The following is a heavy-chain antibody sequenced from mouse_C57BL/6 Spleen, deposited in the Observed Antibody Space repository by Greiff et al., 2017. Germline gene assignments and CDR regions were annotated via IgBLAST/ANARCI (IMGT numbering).Heavy chain of an antibody. CDR2: IYPGDGDT. J-gene: IGHJ1*03. V-gene: IGHV1-80*01. D-gene: IGHD2-10*02. Sequence: QVQLQQSGAELVKPGASVKISCKASGYAFSSYWMNWVKQRPGKGLEWIGQIYPGDGDTNYNGKFKGKATLTADKSSSTAYMQLSSLTSEDSAVYFCARAPRSINWYFDVWGTGTTVTVSS. CDR1: GYAFSSYW. CDR3: ARAPRSINWYFDV.